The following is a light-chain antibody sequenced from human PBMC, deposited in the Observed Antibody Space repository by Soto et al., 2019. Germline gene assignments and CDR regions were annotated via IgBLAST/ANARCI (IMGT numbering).Light chain of an antibody. J-gene: IGLJ3*02. CDR1: SSDVGDYNY. V-gene: IGLV2-14*01. Sequence: QSALTQPASVSGSPGQSITISCTGTSSDVGDYNYVSWYQQHPGKAPKLMIYEVSNRPSGVSNRFSGSKSGNTASLTISGLQAEDEDDYYCSSYTSSNTWVFGGGTQLTVL. CDR2: EVS. CDR3: SSYTSSNTWV.